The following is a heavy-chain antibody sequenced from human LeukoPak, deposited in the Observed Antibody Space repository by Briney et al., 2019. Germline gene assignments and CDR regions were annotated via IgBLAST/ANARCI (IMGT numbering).Heavy chain of an antibody. J-gene: IGHJ4*02. D-gene: IGHD6-13*01. V-gene: IGHV1-46*01. CDR2: INPSGGST. CDR1: GYTFTSYY. CDR3: ASEGTQQLVPDY. Sequence: ASVKVSCKASGYTFTSYYMHWVRQAPGQGLEWMGIINPSGGSTSYAQKSQGRVTMTRDTSTSTVYMELSSLRSEDTAVYYCASEGTQQLVPDYWGQGTLVTVSS.